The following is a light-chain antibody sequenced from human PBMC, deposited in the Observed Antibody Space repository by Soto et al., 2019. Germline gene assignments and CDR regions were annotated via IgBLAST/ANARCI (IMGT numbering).Light chain of an antibody. CDR2: GAS. Sequence: ETVLTQSPGTLSLSPGERATLSCRASQDIRSNYLAWYRQTPGQAPRLLIYGASKRASGIADRFSGSGSGTDFTLIISRLEPEDFALYYCQQYDSSPWTFGQGTKVKIK. J-gene: IGKJ1*01. V-gene: IGKV3-20*01. CDR1: QDIRSNY. CDR3: QQYDSSPWT.